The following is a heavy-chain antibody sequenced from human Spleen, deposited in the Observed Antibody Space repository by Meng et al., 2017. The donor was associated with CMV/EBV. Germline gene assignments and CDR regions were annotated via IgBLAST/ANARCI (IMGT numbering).Heavy chain of an antibody. CDR2: ITPNTGDT. D-gene: IGHD1-26*01. Sequence: KVSCKASGYHFTDYSIHWVRQAPGQGLEWLGRITPNTGDTYYAQKFRDRVTMTRDTSINTAYMDLSSLTSDDTAVYYCARDRSGSYEYWGQGTLVTVSS. J-gene: IGHJ4*02. V-gene: IGHV1-2*02. CDR1: GYHFTDYS. CDR3: ARDRSGSYEY.